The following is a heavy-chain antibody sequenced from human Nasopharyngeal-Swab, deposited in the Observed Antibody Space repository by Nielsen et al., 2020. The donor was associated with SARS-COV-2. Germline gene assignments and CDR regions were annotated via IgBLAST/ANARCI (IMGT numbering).Heavy chain of an antibody. Sequence: ASVKVSCKASGYLFTAYNIHWVRQAPGQGLEWMGWINVDKGNTKQSQRFQGRVTITRDTSASTAYMEVSSLRSEDTAVYYCARLGASGDFDYWGQGTLVTVSS. CDR1: GYLFTAYN. CDR2: INVDKGNT. CDR3: ARLGASGDFDY. J-gene: IGHJ4*02. D-gene: IGHD1-26*01. V-gene: IGHV1-3*01.